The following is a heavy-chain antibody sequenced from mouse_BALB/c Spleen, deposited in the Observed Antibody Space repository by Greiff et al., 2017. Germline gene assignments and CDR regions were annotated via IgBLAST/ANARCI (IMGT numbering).Heavy chain of an antibody. Sequence: QVQLQQSGAELVRPGTSVKVSCKASGYAFTNYLIEWVKQRPGQGLEWIGVINPGSGGTNYNEKFKGKATLTADKSSSTAYMQLSSLTSDDSAVYYCGHYGNYEGFAYWGQGTLVTVSA. D-gene: IGHD2-1*01. CDR3: GHYGNYEGFAY. J-gene: IGHJ3*01. V-gene: IGHV1-54*01. CDR1: GYAFTNYL. CDR2: INPGSGGT.